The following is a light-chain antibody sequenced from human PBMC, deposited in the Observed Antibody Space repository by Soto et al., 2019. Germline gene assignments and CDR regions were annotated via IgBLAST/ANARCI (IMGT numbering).Light chain of an antibody. V-gene: IGKV3-20*01. CDR2: GAS. CDR1: ESVRSSY. CDR3: QQYGSSPGT. J-gene: IGKJ1*01. Sequence: EIVLTQSPGTLSLSPGERATLSCRASESVRSSYLAWYQQKPGQAPRLLIYGASSRATGIPDRFSGSGSGTDFTLTISRLEPEDFAVYYCQQYGSSPGTFGQATKVEIK.